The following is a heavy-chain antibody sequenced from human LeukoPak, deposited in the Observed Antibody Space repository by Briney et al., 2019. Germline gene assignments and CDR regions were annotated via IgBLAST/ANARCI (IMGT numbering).Heavy chain of an antibody. V-gene: IGHV4-39*07. Sequence: RPSETLSLTCTVSGGSISGSNYYWGWLRQAPGKGLEWIGSIHYNGQAYYNPYRASRVTISVDTSRNQFSLKLVSVTAADTAVYYCARLSGEIIVVGAGIDSWGQGTLVLVSS. CDR3: ARLSGEIIVVGAGIDS. D-gene: IGHD2-15*01. J-gene: IGHJ4*02. CDR2: IHYNGQA. CDR1: GGSISGSNYY.